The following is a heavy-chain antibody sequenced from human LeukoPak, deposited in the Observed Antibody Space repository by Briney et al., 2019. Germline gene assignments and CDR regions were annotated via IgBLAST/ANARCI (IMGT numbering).Heavy chain of an antibody. CDR2: IIPILGIA. D-gene: IGHD6-19*01. CDR3: AKLYSSGWPLECMDV. Sequence: SVKVSCKASGGTFSSYAISWVRQAPRQGLEWMGRIIPILGIANYAQKFQGRVTITADKSTSTAYMELSSLRSDDTAVYYCAKLYSSGWPLECMDVWGQGTTVTVSS. CDR1: GGTFSSYA. V-gene: IGHV1-69*04. J-gene: IGHJ6*02.